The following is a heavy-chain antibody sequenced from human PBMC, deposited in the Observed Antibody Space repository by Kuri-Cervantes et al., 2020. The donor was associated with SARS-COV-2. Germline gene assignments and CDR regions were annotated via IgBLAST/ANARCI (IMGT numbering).Heavy chain of an antibody. J-gene: IGHJ4*02. CDR3: ARSAESGGFGELLVDY. CDR1: GGTFSSYA. CDR2: IIPIFGTA. V-gene: IGHV1-69*05. D-gene: IGHD3-10*01. Sequence: SVKVSCKASGGTFSSYAISWVRQAPGQGLEWMGGIIPIFGTANYAQKFQGRVTITTDESTSTAYMELSSLRSEDTAVYYCARSAESGGFGELLVDYWGQGTLVTVSS.